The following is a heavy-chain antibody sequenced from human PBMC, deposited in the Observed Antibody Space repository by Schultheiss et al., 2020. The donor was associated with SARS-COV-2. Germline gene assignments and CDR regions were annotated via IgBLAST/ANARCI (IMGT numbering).Heavy chain of an antibody. V-gene: IGHV3-7*01. Sequence: GGSLRLSCAASGFTFDDYAMHWVRQAPGKGLEWVANIKQDGSEKYYVDSVKGRFTISRDNAKNSLYLQMNSLRAEDTAVYYCARDLYCSSTSCYTGYYFDYWGQGTLVTVSS. CDR3: ARDLYCSSTSCYTGYYFDY. J-gene: IGHJ4*02. CDR1: GFTFDDYA. D-gene: IGHD2-2*02. CDR2: IKQDGSEK.